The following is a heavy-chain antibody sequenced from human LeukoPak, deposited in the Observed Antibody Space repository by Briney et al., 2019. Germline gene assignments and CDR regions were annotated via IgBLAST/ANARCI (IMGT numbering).Heavy chain of an antibody. V-gene: IGHV3-30*18. D-gene: IGHD3-9*01. CDR1: GFTFSGFG. CDR3: AKDQDRYILTGYYTDY. CDR2: ISYDGSNK. J-gene: IGHJ4*02. Sequence: TGRSLRLSCAASGFTFSGFGMHWVRQAPGKGLEWVAVISYDGSNKYYADSVKGRFTISRDNSKNTLYLQMNSLRAEDTAVYYCAKDQDRYILTGYYTDYWGQGTLVTVSS.